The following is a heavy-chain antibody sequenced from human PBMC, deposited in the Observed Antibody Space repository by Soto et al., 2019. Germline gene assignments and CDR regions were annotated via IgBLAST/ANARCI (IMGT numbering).Heavy chain of an antibody. CDR3: ARGYQEQQLVPRVKKGNAFDI. V-gene: IGHV3-21*01. J-gene: IGHJ3*02. CDR1: GFTFTSYS. D-gene: IGHD6-13*01. CDR2: ISSSSSYI. Sequence: GGSLRLSCAASGFTFTSYSMSWVRQAPGKGLEWVSSISSSSSYIYYADSVKGRFTISRDNAKNSLYLQMNSLRAEDTAVYYCARGYQEQQLVPRVKKGNAFDIWGQGTMVTVSS.